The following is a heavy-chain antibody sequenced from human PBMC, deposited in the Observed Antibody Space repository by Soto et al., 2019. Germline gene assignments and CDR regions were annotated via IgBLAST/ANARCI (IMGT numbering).Heavy chain of an antibody. CDR1: RVNSSRCG. CDR3: ARLVWERPH. Sequence: GAFRVNSSRCGMRRFRKKQGKGLEWVANIKQDGSEKYYVDSVEGRFTISRDNAKNSLYLQMNSLRAEDTAEYYCARLVWERPHRGQGTFVPVSS. V-gene: IGHV3-7*05. D-gene: IGHD1-26*01. J-gene: IGHJ4*02. CDR2: IKQDGSEK.